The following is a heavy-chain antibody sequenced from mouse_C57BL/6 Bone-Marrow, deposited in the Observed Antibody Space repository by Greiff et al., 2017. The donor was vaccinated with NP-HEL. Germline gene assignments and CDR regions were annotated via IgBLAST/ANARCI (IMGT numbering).Heavy chain of an antibody. V-gene: IGHV1-78*01. J-gene: IGHJ2*01. CDR2: IYPRVGST. CDR1: GYTFTDHT. Sequence: QVQLQQSDAELVKPGASVKISCKVSGYTFTDHTIHWMKQRPEQGLDWIGSIYPRVGSTKYNAKFQGTATLTADKSSNTAYMQLNSLTSEDSAVYFCARYCYGSIFDYWGQGTTLTVSS. D-gene: IGHD1-1*01. CDR3: ARYCYGSIFDY.